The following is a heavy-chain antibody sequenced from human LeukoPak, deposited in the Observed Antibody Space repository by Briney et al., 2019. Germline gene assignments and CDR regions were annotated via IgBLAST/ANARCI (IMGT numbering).Heavy chain of an antibody. CDR3: ARHSGRYYYFDY. Sequence: SETLSLTCTVSGGSISSSSYYWGWIRQPPGKGLEWIGSIYYSGSTYYNPSLKSRVTISVDTSKNQFSLKLSSVTAADTAVYYCARHSGRYYYFDYWGQGTLVTVSS. D-gene: IGHD1-26*01. CDR1: GGSISSSSYY. J-gene: IGHJ4*02. CDR2: IYYSGST. V-gene: IGHV4-39*01.